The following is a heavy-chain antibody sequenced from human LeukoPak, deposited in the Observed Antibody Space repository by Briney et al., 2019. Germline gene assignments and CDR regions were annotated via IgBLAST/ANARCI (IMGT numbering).Heavy chain of an antibody. CDR3: AKDALSSSRYCPFDF. Sequence: PGGSLRLSCAASGFTFSSFAMSWVRQAPGKGLEWVSAIINSGDFTHYTESVKGRFTISRDNSKNILYLQMNSLRADDTAIYYCAKDALSSSRYCPFDFWGQGTLVTVSS. J-gene: IGHJ4*02. D-gene: IGHD6-13*01. CDR1: GFTFSSFA. V-gene: IGHV3-23*01. CDR2: IINSGDFT.